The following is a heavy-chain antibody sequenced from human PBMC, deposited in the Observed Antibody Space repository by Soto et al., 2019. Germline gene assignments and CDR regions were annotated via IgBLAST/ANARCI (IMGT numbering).Heavy chain of an antibody. Sequence: GGSLRLSCAASGFTFSKYGMHWVRQAPGKGLEWVALIWNDGIRKVYVDSVKGRFTISRDNSKNTLDLQMNNLRDEDTAVYYCARDDDNDANALDYWGPGTLVTSPQ. CDR1: GFTFSKYG. CDR2: IWNDGIRK. V-gene: IGHV3-33*01. J-gene: IGHJ4*02. CDR3: ARDDDNDANALDY.